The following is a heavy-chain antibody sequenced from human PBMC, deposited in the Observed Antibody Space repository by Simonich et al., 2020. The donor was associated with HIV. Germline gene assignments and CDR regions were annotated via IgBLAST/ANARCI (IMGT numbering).Heavy chain of an antibody. D-gene: IGHD6-13*01. Sequence: QVQLQQWGAGLLKPSETLSLTCAVYGGSFSGYYWSWIRQPPGKGLEGIGENNHRGSTNDNPSLKSRVTISVDTSKNQFSLKLSSVTAADTAVYYCARLTAGGLGEYFQHWGQGTLVTVSS. V-gene: IGHV4-34*01. J-gene: IGHJ1*01. CDR2: NNHRGST. CDR1: GGSFSGYY. CDR3: ARLTAGGLGEYFQH.